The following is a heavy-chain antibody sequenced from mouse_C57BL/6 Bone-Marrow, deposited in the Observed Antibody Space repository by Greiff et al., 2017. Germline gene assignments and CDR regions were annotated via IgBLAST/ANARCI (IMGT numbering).Heavy chain of an antibody. CDR3: ARGVWRFAY. CDR1: GYTFTSYG. Sequence: VQLQQSGAELARPGASVKLSCKASGYTFTSYGISWVKQRTGKGLEWIGEIYPRSGNTYYNEKFKGKATLTADKSSSTAYMELRSLTSEDSAVYFCARGVWRFAYWGQGTLVTVSA. V-gene: IGHV1-81*01. J-gene: IGHJ3*01. CDR2: IYPRSGNT.